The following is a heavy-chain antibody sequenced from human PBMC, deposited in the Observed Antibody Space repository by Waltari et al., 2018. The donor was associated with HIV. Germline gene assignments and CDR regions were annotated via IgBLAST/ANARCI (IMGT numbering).Heavy chain of an antibody. CDR3: VTDAVAVPLDTAY. D-gene: IGHD2-21*01. CDR1: GFTLINGC. V-gene: IGHV3-15*01. CDR2: IKSKNDGVTI. J-gene: IGHJ4*02. Sequence: VHLVESGGGLVKPVGSLRASRTVSGFTLINGCMSWVRQAPGKGLEWLGRIKSKNDGVTIDFAAPVKDRFTSLRDDSKHTLYLEMSSLKIEDTGIYYCVTDAVAVPLDTAYWGQGTLVTVSS.